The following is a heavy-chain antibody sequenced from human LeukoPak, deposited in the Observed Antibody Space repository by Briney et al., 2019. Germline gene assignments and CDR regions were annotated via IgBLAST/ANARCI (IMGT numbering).Heavy chain of an antibody. CDR1: GFSFGSSG. CDR2: IQYDGNNK. Sequence: PGGSLRLSCAASGFSFGSSGMHWVRQAPGKGLEWVGFIQYDGNNKHYADSVKGRFTISRDNSKNTLYLQMNNLRAEDTAVYYCGKESTFTGDYWGQGTLVTVSS. CDR3: GKESTFTGDY. J-gene: IGHJ4*02. D-gene: IGHD1-1*01. V-gene: IGHV3-30*02.